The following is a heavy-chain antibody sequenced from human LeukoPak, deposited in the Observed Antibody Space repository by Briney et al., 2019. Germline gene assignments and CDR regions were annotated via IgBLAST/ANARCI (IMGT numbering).Heavy chain of an antibody. CDR3: ARCAVAAPFDY. J-gene: IGHJ4*02. CDR1: GGSISSYY. CDR2: IYHSGST. D-gene: IGHD6-19*01. V-gene: IGHV4-59*12. Sequence: SETLSLTCTVSGGSISSYYWSWIRQPPGKGLEWIGEIYHSGSTNYNPSLKSRVTISVDKSKNQFSLRLSSVTAADTAVYYCARCAVAAPFDYWGQGTLVTVSS.